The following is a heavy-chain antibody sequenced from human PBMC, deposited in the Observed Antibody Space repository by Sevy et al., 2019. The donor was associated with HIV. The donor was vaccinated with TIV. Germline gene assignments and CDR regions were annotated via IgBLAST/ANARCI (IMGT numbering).Heavy chain of an antibody. J-gene: IGHJ6*02. CDR1: GFTFSSYG. CDR3: AKDHKGSSSFPYCYYGMDV. CDR2: IRYDGSNK. Sequence: GGSLRLSCAASGFTFSSYGMHWVRQAPGKGLEWVAFIRYDGSNKYYADSVKGRFTISRDNSKNTLYLQMNSLRAEDTAVYYCAKDHKGSSSFPYCYYGMDVWGQGTTVTVSS. V-gene: IGHV3-30*02. D-gene: IGHD6-13*01.